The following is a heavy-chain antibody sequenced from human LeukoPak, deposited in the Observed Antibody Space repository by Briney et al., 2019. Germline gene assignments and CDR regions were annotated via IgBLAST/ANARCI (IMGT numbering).Heavy chain of an antibody. D-gene: IGHD2-2*01. CDR2: IYHSGST. V-gene: IGHV4-4*02. CDR3: AREYQLLPFDY. Sequence: PSETLSLTCAVSGGSISSSSWWSWVRQPPGKGLEWIGEIYHSGSTNYNPSLKSRVTISVDTSKNQFSLKLSSVTAADTAVYYCAREYQLLPFDYWGQGTLVTVSS. J-gene: IGHJ4*02. CDR1: GGSISSSSW.